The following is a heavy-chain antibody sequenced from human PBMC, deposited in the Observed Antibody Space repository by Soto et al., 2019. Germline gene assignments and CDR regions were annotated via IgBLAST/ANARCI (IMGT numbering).Heavy chain of an antibody. D-gene: IGHD3-10*01. CDR3: ASNGGGSGSYYRRPFDY. J-gene: IGHJ4*02. Sequence: QVQLVQSGAEVKKPGASVRVSCKASGYTFTSYDINWVRQATGQGLEWMGWMNPNSGNTGYAQKFQGRVTMTRNTSISTAYMELSSLRSEDTAVYYCASNGGGSGSYYRRPFDYWGQGTLVTVSS. V-gene: IGHV1-8*01. CDR1: GYTFTSYD. CDR2: MNPNSGNT.